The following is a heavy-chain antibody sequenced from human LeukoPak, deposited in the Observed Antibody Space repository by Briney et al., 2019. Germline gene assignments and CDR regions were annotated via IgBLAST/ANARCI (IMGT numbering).Heavy chain of an antibody. V-gene: IGHV3-30*18. Sequence: GGSLRLSCTASGFTFSSYGMHWVRQAPGKGLEWVAVISYDGSNKYYADSVKGRFTISRDNSKNTLYLQMNSLRAEDTAVYYCAKDLGDSSAFDIWGQGTVVTVSS. CDR1: GFTFSSYG. CDR2: ISYDGSNK. D-gene: IGHD2-15*01. CDR3: AKDLGDSSAFDI. J-gene: IGHJ3*02.